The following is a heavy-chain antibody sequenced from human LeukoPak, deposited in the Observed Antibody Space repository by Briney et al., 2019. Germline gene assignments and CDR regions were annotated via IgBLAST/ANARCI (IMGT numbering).Heavy chain of an antibody. V-gene: IGHV3-66*01. D-gene: IGHD6-19*01. Sequence: PGGSLRLSCAASGFTVSSKHMTWVRQAPGMGLEWVSIIYSGGSTYYGDSVKGRFTISRDNSKNTLYLQMNSLRAEDTAVYYCARGGYTSGWPTFDYWGQGTPVTVSS. CDR1: GFTVSSKH. CDR2: IYSGGST. CDR3: ARGGYTSGWPTFDY. J-gene: IGHJ4*02.